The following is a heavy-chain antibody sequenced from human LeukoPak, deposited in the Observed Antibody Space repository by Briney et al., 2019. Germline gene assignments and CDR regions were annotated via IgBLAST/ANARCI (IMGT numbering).Heavy chain of an antibody. J-gene: IGHJ6*03. V-gene: IGHV3-23*01. D-gene: IGHD3-16*01. CDR3: AKLGGQEVYNYYVGV. Sequence: GGSLRLSCEASGFTFSSYAMSWLRQAPGKGLEWVSGIIDSGDITYYANSVKGRLTISRDNSKNTLYLQMNSLRAEDTAVYYCAKLGGQEVYNYYVGVWGKGTTVAVSS. CDR1: GFTFSSYA. CDR2: IIDSGDIT.